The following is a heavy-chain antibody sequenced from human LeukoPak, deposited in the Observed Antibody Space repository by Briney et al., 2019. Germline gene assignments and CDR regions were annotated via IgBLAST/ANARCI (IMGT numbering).Heavy chain of an antibody. CDR2: INWNGGST. Sequence: GGSLRLSCAASGFTLDDYGMSWVRQAPGKGLEWVSGINWNGGSTGYADSVKGRFTISRDNAKNSLYLQMNSLRAEDTALYYCARDGDYSNFLSAFDIWGQGTMVTVSS. D-gene: IGHD4-11*01. CDR1: GFTLDDYG. V-gene: IGHV3-20*04. CDR3: ARDGDYSNFLSAFDI. J-gene: IGHJ3*02.